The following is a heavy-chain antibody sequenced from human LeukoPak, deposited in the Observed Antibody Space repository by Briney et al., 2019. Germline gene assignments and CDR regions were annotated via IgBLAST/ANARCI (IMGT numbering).Heavy chain of an antibody. J-gene: IGHJ4*02. CDR1: GYTFTSYY. CDR3: ANTGGVGSGGSQLWSEGLDY. Sequence: ASVKVSCKASGYTFTSYYMHWVRQAPGQGLEWMGIINPSGGSTSYAQKFQGRVTMTRDTSTSTVYMELSSLRSEDTAVYYCANTGGVGSGGSQLWSEGLDYWGQGTLVTVSS. D-gene: IGHD5-18*01. V-gene: IGHV1-46*01. CDR2: INPSGGST.